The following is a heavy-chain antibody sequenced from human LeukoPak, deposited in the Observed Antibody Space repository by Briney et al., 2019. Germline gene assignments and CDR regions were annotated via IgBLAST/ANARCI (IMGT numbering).Heavy chain of an antibody. Sequence: SETLSLTCTVSGGSISSGSYYWSWIRQPAGKGLEWIGRIYTSGSTNYNPSLKSRVTISVDTSKNQFSLKLSSVTAADTAVYYCARDYSNYDPSYIDYWGQGTLVTVSS. D-gene: IGHD4-11*01. CDR3: ARDYSNYDPSYIDY. J-gene: IGHJ4*02. CDR2: IYTSGST. CDR1: GGSISSGSYY. V-gene: IGHV4-61*02.